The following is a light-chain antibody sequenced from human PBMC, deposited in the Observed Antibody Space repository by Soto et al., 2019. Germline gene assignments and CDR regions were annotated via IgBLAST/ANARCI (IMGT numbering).Light chain of an antibody. CDR3: QHYSNWPPT. CDR1: QTVHRN. J-gene: IGKJ3*01. CDR2: YAS. V-gene: IGKV3-15*01. Sequence: EVVITQSPATLSVSPGERATLSCRASQTVHRNLAWYQQKPGQAPSLLISYASTRATGIPARFSGSGSGTEFTLTISSLQSEDSGVYYCQHYSNWPPTFGPGTKVEIK.